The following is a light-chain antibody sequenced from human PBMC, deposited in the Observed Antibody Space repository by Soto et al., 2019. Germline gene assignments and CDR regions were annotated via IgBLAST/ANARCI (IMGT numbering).Light chain of an antibody. J-gene: IGKJ1*01. V-gene: IGKV3-15*01. CDR3: QHYNSYSEA. CDR1: ESVSNN. Sequence: EIVMTQSPATLSLSPGERATLSCRASESVSNNLAWYQQKAGQAPRLLIYGASTRATGIPARFSGSGSGTEFTLTISSLQPDDFATYYCQHYNSYSEAFGQGTKVDIK. CDR2: GAS.